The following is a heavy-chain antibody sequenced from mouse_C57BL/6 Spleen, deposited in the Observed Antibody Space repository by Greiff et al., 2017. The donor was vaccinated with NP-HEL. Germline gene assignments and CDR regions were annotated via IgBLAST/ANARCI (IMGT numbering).Heavy chain of an antibody. V-gene: IGHV5-17*01. J-gene: IGHJ4*01. CDR2: ISSGSSTI. CDR1: GFTFSDYG. Sequence: EVQVVESGGGLVKPGGSLKLSCAASGFTFSDYGMHWVRQAPEKGLEWVAYISSGSSTIYYADTVKGRFTISRDNAKNTLFLQMTSLRSEDTAMYYCARRGDSSGPYAMDYLGQGTSVTVSS. D-gene: IGHD3-2*02. CDR3: ARRGDSSGPYAMDY.